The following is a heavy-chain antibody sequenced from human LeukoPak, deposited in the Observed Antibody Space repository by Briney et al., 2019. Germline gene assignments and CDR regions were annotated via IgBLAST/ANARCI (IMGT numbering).Heavy chain of an antibody. CDR1: GFTFSSYA. CDR2: IIGSGGSA. V-gene: IGHV3-23*01. D-gene: IGHD6-13*01. J-gene: IGHJ4*02. CDR3: AKEASSTWYYFDY. Sequence: GGSLRLSCAASGFTFSSYAMDWVRQAPGKGREWVATIIGSGGSAYYADSVKGRFTISRDNSKNTLYLQMNSLRAEDTAVYYCAKEASSTWYYFDYWGQGNLVTVSS.